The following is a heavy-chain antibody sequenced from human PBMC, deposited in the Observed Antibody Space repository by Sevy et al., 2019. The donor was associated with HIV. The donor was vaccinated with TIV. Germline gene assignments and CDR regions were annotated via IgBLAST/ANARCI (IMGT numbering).Heavy chain of an antibody. CDR1: GYTLTQLS. D-gene: IGHD3-22*01. Sequence: ASVKVSGKVSGYTLTQLSMHWVRQAPGKGLAWMGGFEPEDGETLHSQNFQGRVTLTEDTSTDTAYMELGSLRSDDTAVYYCASSRDYYDNSGPNFDYWGQGTLVTVSS. CDR3: ASSRDYYDNSGPNFDY. J-gene: IGHJ4*02. CDR2: FEPEDGET. V-gene: IGHV1-24*01.